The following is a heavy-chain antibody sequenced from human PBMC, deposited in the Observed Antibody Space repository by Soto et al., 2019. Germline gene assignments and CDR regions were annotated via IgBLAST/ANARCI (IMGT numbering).Heavy chain of an antibody. Sequence: QVQLVQSGAEVKKPGSSVKVSCKASGGTFSNYAISWVRQAPGQGLEWMGGIIPIFGTANYAQKFQGRVTIPTDESTRTAYMELSSLRSEDTAVYYCARGPNCSGGSCYFSYFDYWGQGTLVTVSS. D-gene: IGHD2-15*01. CDR3: ARGPNCSGGSCYFSYFDY. CDR2: IIPIFGTA. V-gene: IGHV1-69*01. J-gene: IGHJ4*02. CDR1: GGTFSNYA.